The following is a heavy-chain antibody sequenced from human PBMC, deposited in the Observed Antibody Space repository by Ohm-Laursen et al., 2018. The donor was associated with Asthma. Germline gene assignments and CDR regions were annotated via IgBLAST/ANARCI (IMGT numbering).Heavy chain of an antibody. D-gene: IGHD3-16*01. CDR3: ASDPYSDYIWGTCAS. V-gene: IGHV3-30-3*01. J-gene: IGHJ5*02. CDR1: VFPFSKYA. CDR2: ISYDGTSE. Sequence: SLRLSCTASVFPFSKYAFHWVRQSPGKGLEWVAIISYDGTSEYYADSVKGRVTISRDDSKNTVYLQMNNLRVEDTAVYYCASDPYSDYIWGTCASWGQGTLVTVSS.